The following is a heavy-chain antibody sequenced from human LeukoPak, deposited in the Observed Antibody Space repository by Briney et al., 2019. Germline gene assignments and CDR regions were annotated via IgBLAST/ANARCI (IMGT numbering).Heavy chain of an antibody. CDR1: GGSISSYY. D-gene: IGHD6-6*01. CDR2: IYYSGST. J-gene: IGHJ5*02. CDR3: ARERIADRSAWFDP. Sequence: PSETLSLTCTVSGGSISSYYWSWIRQPPGKGLEWIGYIYYSGSTNYNPSLKSRVTISVDTSKNQFSLKLSSVTAADTAVYYCARERIADRSAWFDPWGQGTLVTVSS. V-gene: IGHV4-59*01.